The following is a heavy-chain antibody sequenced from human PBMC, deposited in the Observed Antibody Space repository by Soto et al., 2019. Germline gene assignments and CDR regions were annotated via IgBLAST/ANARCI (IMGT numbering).Heavy chain of an antibody. Sequence: SETLSLTCNVSGGSISSSSYYWGWIRQPPGTGLEWIGSIYYSGSTYYNPSLKSRVTICVDSSKNTLSLKLRPVTAADTAVYYCASHAANRYYYDSSGYPTYNWFDPWGQGTLVTVSS. CDR2: IYYSGST. D-gene: IGHD3-22*01. J-gene: IGHJ5*02. V-gene: IGHV4-39*01. CDR1: GGSISSSSYY. CDR3: ASHAANRYYYDSSGYPTYNWFDP.